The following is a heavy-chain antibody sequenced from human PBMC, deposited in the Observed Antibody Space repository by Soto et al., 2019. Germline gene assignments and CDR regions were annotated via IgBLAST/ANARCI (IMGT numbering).Heavy chain of an antibody. Sequence: EVQLVESGGGLVQPGGSLKLSCAASGFTFSGSAIHWVRQASGKGLEWVGRIRSKANNYATAYAASVNGRFTISRDDSKNTAYLQMNSLKTEDTAVYYCVGYCSTTSCYKSHFDYWGQGTLVTVSS. CDR2: IRSKANNYAT. V-gene: IGHV3-73*02. CDR1: GFTFSGSA. D-gene: IGHD2-2*02. J-gene: IGHJ4*02. CDR3: VGYCSTTSCYKSHFDY.